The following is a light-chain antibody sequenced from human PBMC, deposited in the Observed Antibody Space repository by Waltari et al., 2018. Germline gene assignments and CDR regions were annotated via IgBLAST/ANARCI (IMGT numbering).Light chain of an antibody. CDR3: QSYDSSLFVV. CDR1: SSNTGAGFD. V-gene: IGLV1-40*01. J-gene: IGLJ2*01. Sequence: QSVLTPPPSVSGAPGQRVTISCTGSSSNTGAGFDVHWYQQLPGTAPKLLIFGNNNRPSGVPDRFSGSKSGTSASLAITGLQAEDEADYYCQSYDSSLFVVFGGGTKLTVL. CDR2: GNN.